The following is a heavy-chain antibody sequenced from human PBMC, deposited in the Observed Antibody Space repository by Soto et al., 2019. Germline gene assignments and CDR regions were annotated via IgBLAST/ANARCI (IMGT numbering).Heavy chain of an antibody. CDR1: GFTFTTYT. Sequence: QTGGSLRLSCAASGFTFTTYTIHWVRQAPGKGLEWVALISYDGSNNYYADSVKGRFTISRDNSKNTLYLQMTSLRTGDTAVYFCARGSQFHYDGSGPLDCWGQGTLVTVSS. D-gene: IGHD3-22*01. CDR2: ISYDGSNN. J-gene: IGHJ4*02. V-gene: IGHV3-30-3*01. CDR3: ARGSQFHYDGSGPLDC.